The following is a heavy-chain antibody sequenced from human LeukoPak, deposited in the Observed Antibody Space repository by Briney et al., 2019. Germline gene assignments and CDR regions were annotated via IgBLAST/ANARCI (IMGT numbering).Heavy chain of an antibody. J-gene: IGHJ4*02. Sequence: HPGGSLRLSCAASGFSVGGYWMHWVRQGPEMGLVWVSRINSDGSSISYADSVKGRFSISRDNAKNTLYLQMNSLRAEDTAVYYCTRGASGYGNFDYWGQGTLVTVSS. D-gene: IGHD5-12*01. CDR1: GFSVGGYW. CDR3: TRGASGYGNFDY. CDR2: INSDGSSI. V-gene: IGHV3-74*01.